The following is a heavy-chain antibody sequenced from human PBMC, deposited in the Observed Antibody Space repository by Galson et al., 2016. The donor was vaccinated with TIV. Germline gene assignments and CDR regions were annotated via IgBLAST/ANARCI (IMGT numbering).Heavy chain of an antibody. CDR2: IIPLFGEA. Sequence: APGQGLEWMGGIIPLFGEAHYAQKFQGRVTISADESTSTVYMELSGLRSGDTAMYYCAKCRNTAMDTYYYYYGLDVWGQGTTVTVSS. J-gene: IGHJ6*02. CDR3: AKCRNTAMDTYYYYYGLDV. V-gene: IGHV1-69*01. D-gene: IGHD5-18*01.